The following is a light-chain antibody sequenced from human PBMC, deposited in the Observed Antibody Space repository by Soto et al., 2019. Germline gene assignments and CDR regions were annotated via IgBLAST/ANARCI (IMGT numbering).Light chain of an antibody. CDR1: QSISSW. CDR3: QYCNGDCWT. V-gene: IGKV1-5*03. J-gene: IGKJ1*01. CDR2: KTS. Sequence: DIQLTQSPSTLSASVGDRVTITCRASQSISSWLAWYQQKPGKAPNLLIYKTSNLESGVPSKFSGSGSGTEFTPAISSLQPDDFATYYCQYCNGDCWTFGQGTKVEIK.